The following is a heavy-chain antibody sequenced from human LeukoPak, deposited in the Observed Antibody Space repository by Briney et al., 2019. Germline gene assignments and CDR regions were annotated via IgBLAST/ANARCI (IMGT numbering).Heavy chain of an antibody. CDR3: ARDMRGATGPFDY. V-gene: IGHV4-38-2*02. D-gene: IGHD1-26*01. J-gene: IGHJ4*02. CDR2: IHHGGTT. CDR1: GGFISGGYY. Sequence: SETLSLTCTVSGGFISGGYYWGWIRQPPGKGLEWIGSIHHGGTTYYNPSLKSRVNTSVDTSKNLFSLKLSSLTAADTAVYYCARDMRGATGPFDYWGQGTLVTVS.